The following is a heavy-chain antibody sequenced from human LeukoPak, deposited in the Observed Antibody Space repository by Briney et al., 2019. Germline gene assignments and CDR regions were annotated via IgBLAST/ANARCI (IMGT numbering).Heavy chain of an antibody. V-gene: IGHV3-74*01. J-gene: IGHJ4*02. CDR1: GFTFSSYW. D-gene: IGHD5-18*01. Sequence: GGSLRLSCAASGFTFSSYWMHWVRQASGKGLVWVSRINSDGSNTNYADSVKGRFTISRDNAKNTLYLQMNSLRVEDTAAYYCARGRGYSYDYWGQGTLVTVSS. CDR2: INSDGSNT. CDR3: ARGRGYSYDY.